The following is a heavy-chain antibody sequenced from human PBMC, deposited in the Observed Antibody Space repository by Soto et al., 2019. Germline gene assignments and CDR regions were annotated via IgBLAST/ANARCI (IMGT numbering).Heavy chain of an antibody. CDR3: ARERMTTVTTGRFNGWFDP. CDR2: INPSGGST. CDR1: GYTFTSYY. V-gene: IGHV1-46*03. D-gene: IGHD4-4*01. Sequence: GASVKVSCKASGYTFTSYYMHWVRQAPGQGLEWMGIINPSGGSTSYAQKFQGRVTMTRDTSTSTVYMELSSLRSEDTAVYYCARERMTTVTTGRFNGWFDPWGQGTLVTVSS. J-gene: IGHJ5*02.